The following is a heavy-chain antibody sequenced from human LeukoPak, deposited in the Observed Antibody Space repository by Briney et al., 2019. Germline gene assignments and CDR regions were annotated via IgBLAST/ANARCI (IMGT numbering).Heavy chain of an antibody. CDR1: GGSISGYY. CDR2: IYYSGST. J-gene: IGHJ1*01. V-gene: IGHV4-59*01. D-gene: IGHD5-24*01. CDR3: ARKMGSAEYFQH. Sequence: PSETLSLTCTVSGGSISGYYWSWIRQPPGKGLEWIGYIYYSGSTNYNPSLKSRVTISVDTSKNQFSLKLSSVTAADTAVYYCARKMGSAEYFQHWGQGTLVTVSS.